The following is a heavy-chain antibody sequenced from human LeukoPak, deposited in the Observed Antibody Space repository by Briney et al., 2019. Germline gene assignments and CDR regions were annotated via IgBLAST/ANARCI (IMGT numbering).Heavy chain of an antibody. CDR2: IGNRGTTI. CDR1: GFTFSGYE. V-gene: IGHV3-48*03. Sequence: PGGSLRLSCAASGFTFSGYEMNWVRQAPGKGLEWVSHIGNRGTTIFYADSVKGRFTISRDNAKDSLSLQMNSLRAEDAAIYYCARGDRLTTLDCWGQGTLVTVS. D-gene: IGHD3-16*01. J-gene: IGHJ4*02. CDR3: ARGDRLTTLDC.